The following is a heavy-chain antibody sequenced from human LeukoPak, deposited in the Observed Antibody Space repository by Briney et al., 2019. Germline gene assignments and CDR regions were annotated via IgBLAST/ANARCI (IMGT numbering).Heavy chain of an antibody. J-gene: IGHJ5*02. CDR2: IYYSGST. Sequence: KPSETLSLTCTVSGGSISSSSYYWGWIRQPPGKGLEWIGSIYYSGSTYYNPSLKSRVTISVDTSKNQFSLKLSSVTAADTAVYYCARDREGQLVPFGWFDPWGQGTLVTVSS. D-gene: IGHD6-6*01. CDR3: ARDREGQLVPFGWFDP. V-gene: IGHV4-39*07. CDR1: GGSISSSSYY.